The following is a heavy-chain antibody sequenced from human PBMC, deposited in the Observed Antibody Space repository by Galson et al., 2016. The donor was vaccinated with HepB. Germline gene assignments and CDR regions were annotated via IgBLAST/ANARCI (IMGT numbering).Heavy chain of an antibody. CDR2: ISSSSSTI. V-gene: IGHV3-48*01. D-gene: IGHD6-13*01. J-gene: IGHJ4*02. Sequence: SLRLSCAASGFTFGSYSMNWVRQAPGKGLEWVSHISSSSSTIYYVDSVKGRFTISRDNAKNSLYLQMNSLRAEDTAVYYCAKVKQLTYVDSWGQGTLVTVSS. CDR1: GFTFGSYS. CDR3: AKVKQLTYVDS.